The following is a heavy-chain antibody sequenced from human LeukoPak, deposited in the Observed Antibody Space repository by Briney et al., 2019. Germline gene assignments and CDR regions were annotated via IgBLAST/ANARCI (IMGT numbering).Heavy chain of an antibody. D-gene: IGHD6-19*01. CDR3: ARVSSSGWRRFKGNDAFDI. J-gene: IGHJ3*02. CDR2: INSDGSSR. Sequence: GGSLRVSCAASGFTFSSYWMHWVRQAPGKGLVWVSRINSDGSSRNYADSVKGRFTISRDNAKNTLYLQMHSLRAEDTAVYYCARVSSSGWRRFKGNDAFDIWGQGTLVTVSS. CDR1: GFTFSSYW. V-gene: IGHV3-74*01.